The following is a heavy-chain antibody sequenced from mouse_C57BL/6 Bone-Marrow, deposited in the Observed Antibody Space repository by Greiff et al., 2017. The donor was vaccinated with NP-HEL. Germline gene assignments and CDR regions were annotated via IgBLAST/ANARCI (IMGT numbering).Heavy chain of an antibody. D-gene: IGHD3-2*02. CDR1: GFSLTSYC. CDR3: ARQLRHLDY. CDR2: IWSGGST. J-gene: IGHJ2*01. Sequence: QVQLKESGPGLVQPSQSLSITCTVSGFSLTSYCVHWVRQSPGKGLEWLGVIWSGGSTDNNAAFISRLSISKDNSKSQVFFKMNSLQADDTAIEYCARQLRHLDYWGQGTTLTVSS. V-gene: IGHV2-2*01.